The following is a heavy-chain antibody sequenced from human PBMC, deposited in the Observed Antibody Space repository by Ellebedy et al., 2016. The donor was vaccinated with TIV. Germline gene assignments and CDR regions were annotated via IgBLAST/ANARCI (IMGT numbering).Heavy chain of an antibody. J-gene: IGHJ4*02. Sequence: ASVKVSXXASGYTFTSYGISWVRQAPGQGLEWVGWISAYNGNTNYAQKLQGRVTMTTDTSTSTAYMELRSLRSDDTAVYYCARDGRLEAAAGTLFDYWGQGTLVTVSS. CDR1: GYTFTSYG. V-gene: IGHV1-18*04. CDR3: ARDGRLEAAAGTLFDY. CDR2: ISAYNGNT. D-gene: IGHD6-13*01.